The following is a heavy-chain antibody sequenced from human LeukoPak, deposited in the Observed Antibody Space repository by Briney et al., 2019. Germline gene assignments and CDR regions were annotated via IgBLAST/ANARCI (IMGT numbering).Heavy chain of an antibody. CDR3: ARGGGYSGYDSPYYYYYMDV. J-gene: IGHJ6*03. CDR1: GYTFTSYD. Sequence: ASVKVSCKASGYTFTSYDINWVRQATGQGLEWMGWMNPNSGNTGYAQKFQGRVTITRNTSISTAYMELSSLRSEDTAVYYCARGGGYSGYDSPYYYYYMDVWGKGTTVTVSS. D-gene: IGHD5-12*01. CDR2: MNPNSGNT. V-gene: IGHV1-8*03.